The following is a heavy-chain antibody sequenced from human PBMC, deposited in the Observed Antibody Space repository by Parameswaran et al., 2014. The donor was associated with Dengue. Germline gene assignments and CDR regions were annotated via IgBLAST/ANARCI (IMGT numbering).Heavy chain of an antibody. J-gene: IGHJ3*02. V-gene: IGHV1-46*01. Sequence: WVRQAPGQGPEWMGIINPSGGSTSYAQKFQGRVTMTRDTSTSTVYMELSSLRSEDTAVYYCARDGSEQGNDAFDIWGQGTMVTVSS. CDR3: ARDGSEQGNDAFDI. D-gene: IGHD5-12*01. CDR2: INPSGGST.